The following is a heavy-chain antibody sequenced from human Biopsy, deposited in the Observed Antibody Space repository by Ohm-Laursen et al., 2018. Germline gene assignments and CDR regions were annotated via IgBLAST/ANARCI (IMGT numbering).Heavy chain of an antibody. CDR2: ITRDGLYM. CDR3: ARGGADFHGTDS. Sequence: SLRLSCAASGFTFSSYPINWVRQAPGKGLEWVSSITRDGLYMFYADSVKGRFTISRDYAKNLVSLEMNSLRVEDTAVYYCARGGADFHGTDSWGQGTLVSVSS. CDR1: GFTFSSYP. V-gene: IGHV3-21*06. D-gene: IGHD3-3*01. J-gene: IGHJ4*02.